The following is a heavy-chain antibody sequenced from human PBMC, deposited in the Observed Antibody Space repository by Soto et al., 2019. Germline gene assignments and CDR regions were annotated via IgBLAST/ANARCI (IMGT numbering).Heavy chain of an antibody. CDR2: INQDGSEK. D-gene: IGHD1-26*01. Sequence: SLRLSCAASGFTFSSYWMSWVRQAPGKGLEGVARINQDGSEKYYVDSVKGRFTISRDNAKNSLYLQMNSLRAEDTAVYYCARDYPGGSYYDYWGQGTLVTVSS. J-gene: IGHJ4*02. V-gene: IGHV3-7*03. CDR1: GFTFSSYW. CDR3: ARDYPGGSYYDY.